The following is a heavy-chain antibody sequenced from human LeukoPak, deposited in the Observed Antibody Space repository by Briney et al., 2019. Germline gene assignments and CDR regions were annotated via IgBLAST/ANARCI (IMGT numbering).Heavy chain of an antibody. Sequence: PGGSLRLSCAASGFTFSKYWMLWVRQAPGKGLESVSRINTDGTVTTYADSVKGRFTVSIDNADNTMFLQMNSVRDDETAVYYCATKQWLAPPPDSWGQGTPVTVSS. V-gene: IGHV3-74*01. J-gene: IGHJ5*01. D-gene: IGHD6-19*01. CDR3: ATKQWLAPPPDS. CDR1: GFTFSKYW. CDR2: INTDGTVT.